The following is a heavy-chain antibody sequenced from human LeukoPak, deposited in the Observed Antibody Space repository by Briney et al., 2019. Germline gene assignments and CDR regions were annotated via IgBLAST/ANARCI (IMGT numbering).Heavy chain of an antibody. J-gene: IGHJ4*02. V-gene: IGHV4-4*07. Sequence: SETLSLTCSVSSASLSTYDWSWIRQTAEKGLEWIGHIKASGSTRHNPSLQSRVSLSVDQSRNHFSLHLSSVTAADTAIYFCARDRYRIAADHPYYFDYWGQGSLVTVSS. CDR2: IKASGST. CDR1: SASLSTYD. CDR3: ARDRYRIAADHPYYFDY. D-gene: IGHD6-13*01.